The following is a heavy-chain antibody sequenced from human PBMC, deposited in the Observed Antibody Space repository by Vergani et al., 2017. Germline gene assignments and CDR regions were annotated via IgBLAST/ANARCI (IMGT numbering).Heavy chain of an antibody. CDR2: IGSSGPYI. CDR3: ARDLFYYDSSGYYSGFFDY. D-gene: IGHD3-22*01. V-gene: IGHV3-21*01. Sequence: VQLVESGGGLVKPGGSLRLSCAASGFTFSDFSMSWVRQAPGKGLEWVAFIGSSGPYINYADSVKGRFTISRDNAKNSLYLQMNSLRAEDTAVYYCARDLFYYDSSGYYSGFFDYWGQGTLVTVSS. CDR1: GFTFSDFS. J-gene: IGHJ4*02.